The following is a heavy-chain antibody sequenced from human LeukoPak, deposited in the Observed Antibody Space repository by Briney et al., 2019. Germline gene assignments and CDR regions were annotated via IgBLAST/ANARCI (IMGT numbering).Heavy chain of an antibody. CDR1: DDSISDYY. CDR2: FHNSGTS. V-gene: IGHV4-59*01. J-gene: IGHJ4*02. D-gene: IGHD3-16*01. CDR3: TRGAGWLIDY. Sequence: SETLSLTCTVSDDSISDYYRGWIRQPPGKGLEWIGYFHNSGTSTYNPSLKSRVTISADTSKNQFSLKLNSLATADTAVYYCTRGAGWLIDYWGQGILVTVSS.